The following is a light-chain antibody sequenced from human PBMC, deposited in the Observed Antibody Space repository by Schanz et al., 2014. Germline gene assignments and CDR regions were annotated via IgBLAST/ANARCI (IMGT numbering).Light chain of an antibody. Sequence: EIVMTQSPATLSVSPGERATLSCRASQSLSSNLAWYQQKPGQAPRLLIYGASTRATGIPARFSGRGSGTEFTLTISSLQSEDFAVYYCQQYSNWPRTFGQGTKVEIK. CDR1: QSLSSN. V-gene: IGKV3-15*01. CDR2: GAS. J-gene: IGKJ1*01. CDR3: QQYSNWPRT.